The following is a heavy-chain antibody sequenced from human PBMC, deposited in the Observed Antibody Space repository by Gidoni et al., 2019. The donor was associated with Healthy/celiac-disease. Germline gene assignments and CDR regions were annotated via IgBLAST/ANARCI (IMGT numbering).Heavy chain of an antibody. CDR1: GFTFSSYG. J-gene: IGHJ4*02. CDR3: ARDTLPDSSSFSY. D-gene: IGHD6-6*01. CDR2: IWYDGSNK. Sequence: QVQLVESGGGVVQPGRSLRLSCAASGFTFSSYGMHWVRQAPGKGLEWVAVIWYDGSNKYYADSWKGRFTISRDNSKNTLYLQMNSLRAEDTAVYYCARDTLPDSSSFSYWGQGTLVTVSS. V-gene: IGHV3-33*01.